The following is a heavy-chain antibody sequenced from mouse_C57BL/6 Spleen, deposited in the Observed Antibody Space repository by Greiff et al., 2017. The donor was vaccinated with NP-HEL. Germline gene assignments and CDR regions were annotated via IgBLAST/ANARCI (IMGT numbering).Heavy chain of an antibody. CDR3: ARRGSSYGCDY. CDR2: INPSTGGT. D-gene: IGHD1-1*01. J-gene: IGHJ2*01. Sequence: EVKLMESGPELVKPGASVKISCKASGYSFTGYYMNWVKQSPEKSLEWIGEINPSTGGTTYNQKFKAKATLTVDKSSSTAYMQLKSLTSEDSAVYYCARRGSSYGCDYWGQGTTLTVAS. CDR1: GYSFTGYY. V-gene: IGHV1-42*01.